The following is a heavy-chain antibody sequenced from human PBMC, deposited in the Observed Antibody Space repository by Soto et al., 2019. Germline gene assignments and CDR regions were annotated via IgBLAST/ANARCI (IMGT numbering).Heavy chain of an antibody. CDR3: ARLFCSSSSCLTPSWFDP. CDR2: IFHSGST. V-gene: IGHV4-4*02. J-gene: IGHJ5*02. Sequence: QVQLQESGPVLVKPSGTLSLTCAVSGGSISSNNWWSWVRQAPGPGLEWIGDIFHSGSTNYNPSLKSRVTISVDKSKNQFSLKLSSVTAADTAMYYCARLFCSSSSCLTPSWFDPWGQGTLVTVSS. D-gene: IGHD2-2*01. CDR1: GGSISSNNW.